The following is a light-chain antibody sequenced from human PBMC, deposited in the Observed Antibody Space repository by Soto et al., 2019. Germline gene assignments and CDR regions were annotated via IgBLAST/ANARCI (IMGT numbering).Light chain of an antibody. CDR1: QSVSSF. V-gene: IGKV3-11*01. CDR3: QQRGNWPPT. CDR2: DAS. J-gene: IGKJ3*01. Sequence: EIVLTQSPATLSLSPGERATLSCRASQSVSSFLAWYQQKPGQPPRLLIYDASNRATGIPGRFSGSGSGTDFTLTISSLEPEDFAAYYCQQRGNWPPTFGPGTKVEI.